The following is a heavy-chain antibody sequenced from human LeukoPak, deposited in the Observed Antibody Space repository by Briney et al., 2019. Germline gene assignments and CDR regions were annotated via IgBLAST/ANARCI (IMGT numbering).Heavy chain of an antibody. CDR2: IYYSGRT. CDR3: ARGFYSPHY. Sequence: SETLSLTCTVSGGSISSDYWSWIRQPPGKGLEWIGYIYYSGRTYYNPSPKSRITISVDTSKNQFSLKLSSVTAADTAVYYCARGFYSPHYWGQGTLVSVSS. V-gene: IGHV4-59*01. D-gene: IGHD4-11*01. J-gene: IGHJ4*02. CDR1: GGSISSDY.